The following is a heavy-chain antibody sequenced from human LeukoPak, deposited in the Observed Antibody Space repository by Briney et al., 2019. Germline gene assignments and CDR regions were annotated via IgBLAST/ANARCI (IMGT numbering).Heavy chain of an antibody. CDR3: ARETVSPHSSSFDY. J-gene: IGHJ4*02. CDR1: GFTFSSYG. CDR2: IWYDGSNK. D-gene: IGHD6-6*01. V-gene: IGHV3-33*01. Sequence: GGSLRLSCAASGFTFSSYGMHWVRQAPGKGLEWVAVIWYDGSNKYYADSVKGRFTISRDNSKNTLCLQMNSLRAEDTAVYYCARETVSPHSSSFDYWGQGTLVTVSS.